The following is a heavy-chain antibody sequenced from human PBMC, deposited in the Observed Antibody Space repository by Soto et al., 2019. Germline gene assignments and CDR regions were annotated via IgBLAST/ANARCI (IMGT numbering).Heavy chain of an antibody. CDR1: GFTFSSYW. J-gene: IGHJ6*02. V-gene: IGHV3-7*05. CDR3: AREDSSGWPYYYYYGMDV. CDR2: IKQDGSEK. D-gene: IGHD6-19*01. Sequence: GGSLRLSCAASGFTFSSYWMSWVRQAPGKGLEWVANIKQDGSEKYYVDSVKGRFTISRDNAKNSLYLQMNSLRAEDTAVYYCAREDSSGWPYYYYYGMDVWGQGTTVTVSS.